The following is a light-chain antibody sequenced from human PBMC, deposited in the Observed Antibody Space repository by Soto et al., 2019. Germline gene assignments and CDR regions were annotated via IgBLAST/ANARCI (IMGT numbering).Light chain of an antibody. CDR3: CSSAGTFTWV. CDR2: YIS. J-gene: IGLJ3*02. CDR1: SSDFGAYNL. Sequence: QSALTQPRSVSGSPGQSVTISCTGTSSDFGAYNLVSWYQQYPGKAPKLMIYYISERPSGVHDRFSGSKSGNTASLTISGLQAEDEADYYCCSSAGTFTWVFGGGTKLTVL. V-gene: IGLV2-11*01.